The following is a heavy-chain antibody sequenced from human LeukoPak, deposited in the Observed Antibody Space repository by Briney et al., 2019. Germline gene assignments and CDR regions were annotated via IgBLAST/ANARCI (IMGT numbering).Heavy chain of an antibody. CDR1: GGSISSYY. CDR2: IYYSGST. J-gene: IGHJ4*02. CDR3: ARDLTMYTTYYDFWSGYSI. Sequence: PSETLSLTCTVSGGSISSYYWSWIRQPPGKGLEWIGYIYYSGSTNYNPSLKSRVTISVDTSKNQFSLKLSSVTAADTAVYYCARDLTMYTTYYDFWSGYSIWGQGTLVTVSS. D-gene: IGHD3-3*01. V-gene: IGHV4-59*12.